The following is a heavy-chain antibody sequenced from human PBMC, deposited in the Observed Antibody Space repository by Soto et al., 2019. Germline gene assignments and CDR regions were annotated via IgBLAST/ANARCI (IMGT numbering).Heavy chain of an antibody. V-gene: IGHV4-34*01. D-gene: IGHD2-15*01. Sequence: PXETLSLTCAVYGGSFSGYYWSWIRQPPGKGLEWIGEINHSGSTNYNPSLKSRVTISVDTSNNQFSLKLSSVTAADTAVYYCARGRCIDYWGQGTLVTVSS. CDR2: INHSGST. CDR3: ARGRCIDY. CDR1: GGSFSGYY. J-gene: IGHJ4*02.